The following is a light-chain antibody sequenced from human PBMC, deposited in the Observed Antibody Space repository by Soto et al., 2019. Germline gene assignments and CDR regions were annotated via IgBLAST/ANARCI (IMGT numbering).Light chain of an antibody. Sequence: SYELTQPPSLSVAPGKTAMISCEGDNIGDKSVYWYQQKPGQAPVLVIYSDSDRPSGIPERVSGSNSGNLATLTISRVEAGDEADYYCQVWDSRTDHVIFGGGTKLTVL. CDR2: SDS. CDR1: NIGDKS. V-gene: IGLV3-21*04. J-gene: IGLJ2*01. CDR3: QVWDSRTDHVI.